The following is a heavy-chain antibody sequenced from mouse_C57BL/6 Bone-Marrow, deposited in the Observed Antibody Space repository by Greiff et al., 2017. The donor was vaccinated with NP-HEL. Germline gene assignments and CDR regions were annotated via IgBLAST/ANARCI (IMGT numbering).Heavy chain of an antibody. V-gene: IGHV1-18*01. CDR3: ALIYYYGSSYWYFDV. Sequence: EVKLEESGPELVKPGASVKIPCKASGYTFTDYNMDWVKQSHGKSLEWIGDINPNNGGTIYNQKFKGQATLTVDKSSSTAYMELRSLTSEDTAVYYCALIYYYGSSYWYFDVWGTGTTVTVSS. CDR1: GYTFTDYN. D-gene: IGHD1-1*01. J-gene: IGHJ1*03. CDR2: INPNNGGT.